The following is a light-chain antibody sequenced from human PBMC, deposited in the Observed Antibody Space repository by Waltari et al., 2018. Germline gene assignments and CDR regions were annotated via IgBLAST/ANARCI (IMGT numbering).Light chain of an antibody. CDR2: KAF. J-gene: IGKJ2*01. Sequence: DTQMTQSPSTLSASVGDRVTITCRASQSILTWLACYQQKPGKAPRLLIYKAFNLESGVPGRFSGSASGTEFNLTISSLQPDDSATYYCQQYHDYSAFGQGTKLEIK. CDR3: QQYHDYSA. V-gene: IGKV1-5*03. CDR1: QSILTW.